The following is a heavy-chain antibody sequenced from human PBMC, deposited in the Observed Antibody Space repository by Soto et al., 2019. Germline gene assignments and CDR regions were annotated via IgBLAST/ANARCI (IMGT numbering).Heavy chain of an antibody. Sequence: QVQLVESGGGVVQPGRSLRLSCEASGFSFSDYGMHWVRQAPGKGLEWVSVISYDGTDKHYAESVRGLFTISRDNSKNTLLLQLKSSRPDDTAIYYSAQSGEEAYWGMGTLVTVSS. CDR3: AQSGEEAY. CDR1: GFSFSDYG. V-gene: IGHV3-30*18. D-gene: IGHD7-27*01. J-gene: IGHJ4*02. CDR2: ISYDGTDK.